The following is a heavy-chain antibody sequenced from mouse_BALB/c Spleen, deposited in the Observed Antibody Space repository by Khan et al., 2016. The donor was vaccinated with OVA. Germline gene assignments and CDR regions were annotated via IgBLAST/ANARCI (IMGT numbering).Heavy chain of an antibody. CDR2: IWRGGST. D-gene: IGHD1-1*01. CDR1: GFSLTSYC. Sequence: QVQLQQSGPGLVQPSQSLSITCTVSGFSLTSYCVHWVRQSPGKGLEWLGVIWRGGSTAYNTASMSRLSITNDNSKSQVFFKMNSLQADDTAIYYCAKKITTIDYYAMDYWGQGTSVTVSS. V-gene: IGHV2-5*01. J-gene: IGHJ4*01. CDR3: AKKITTIDYYAMDY.